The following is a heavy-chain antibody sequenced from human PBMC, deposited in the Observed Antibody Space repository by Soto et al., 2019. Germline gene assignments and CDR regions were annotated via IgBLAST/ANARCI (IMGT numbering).Heavy chain of an antibody. CDR2: IDTDGSRK. CDR3: GRVPLDGNYANGVDV. D-gene: IGHD4-17*01. CDR1: GLNFNTYW. Sequence: GPLRLSCAASGLNFNTYWMYWVRQAPGKGLEWVANIDTDGSRKNYVDSVKGRFIISRDNAKNSLLLQMNSLRADDTAVYYCGRVPLDGNYANGVDVWGQGTTVTVSS. V-gene: IGHV3-7*03. J-gene: IGHJ6*02.